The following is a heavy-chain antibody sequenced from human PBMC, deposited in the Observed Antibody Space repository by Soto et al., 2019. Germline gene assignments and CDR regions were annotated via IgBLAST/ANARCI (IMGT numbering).Heavy chain of an antibody. V-gene: IGHV1-69*06. CDR3: ARAAKRYFDY. Sequence: QVHLVQSGAEVKKPGSSVKVACKASGGTFNTFAISWVRQAPGQGLEWIGGLIPIFGPANYAQKFQGRVTITADKSTNTAYLEVNSLTSEDTAVYYCARAAKRYFDYWGQGTLVTVSS. J-gene: IGHJ4*02. CDR2: LIPIFGPA. CDR1: GGTFNTFA.